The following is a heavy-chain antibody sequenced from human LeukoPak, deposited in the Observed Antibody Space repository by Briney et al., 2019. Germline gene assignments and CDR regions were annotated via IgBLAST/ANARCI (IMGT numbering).Heavy chain of an antibody. J-gene: IGHJ6*03. Sequence: KASETLSLTCTVSGGSISSHYWSWIRQPAGKGLEWIGRIYTSGSTNYNPSLKSRVTMSVDTSKNQFSLKLSSVTAADTAVYYCARSITMVRGLWGSFNYYYMDVWGKGTTVTISS. CDR2: IYTSGST. D-gene: IGHD3-10*01. V-gene: IGHV4-4*07. CDR1: GGSISSHY. CDR3: ARSITMVRGLWGSFNYYYMDV.